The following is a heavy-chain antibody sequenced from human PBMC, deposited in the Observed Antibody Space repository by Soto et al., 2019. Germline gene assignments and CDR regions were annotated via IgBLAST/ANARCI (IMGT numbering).Heavy chain of an antibody. D-gene: IGHD6-13*01. Sequence: GGSLRLSCAASGFTFSSYGMHWVRQAPGKGLEWVAVISYDGSNKYYADSVKGRFTISVDTSKNQFSLKLSSVTAADTAVYYCARWVRWYFDYWGQGTLVTVSS. CDR2: ISYDGSNK. J-gene: IGHJ4*02. CDR3: ARWVRWYFDY. V-gene: IGHV3-30*03. CDR1: GFTFSSYG.